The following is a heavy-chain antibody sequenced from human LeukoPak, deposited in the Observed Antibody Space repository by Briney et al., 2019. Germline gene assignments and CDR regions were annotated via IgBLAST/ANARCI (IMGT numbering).Heavy chain of an antibody. D-gene: IGHD6-13*01. V-gene: IGHV3-7*01. CDR2: IKQDGSEK. CDR3: AQGHSSSWYGVNSLDY. J-gene: IGHJ4*02. Sequence: GGSLRLSCAASGFTFSSYWMSWVRQAPGKGLEWVANIKQDGSEKYYVDSVKGRFTISRDNAKNSLYLQMNSLRAEDTAVYYCAQGHSSSWYGVNSLDYWGQGTLLTVSS. CDR1: GFTFSSYW.